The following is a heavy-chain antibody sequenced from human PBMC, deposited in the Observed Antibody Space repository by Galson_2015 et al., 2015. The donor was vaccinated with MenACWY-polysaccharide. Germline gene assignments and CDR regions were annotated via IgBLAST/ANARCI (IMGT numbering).Heavy chain of an antibody. CDR2: IIPFLGTT. D-gene: IGHD6-13*01. CDR3: WRVRQQLGPRTITFYYYMDV. CDR1: GGTFSSYA. J-gene: IGHJ6*03. V-gene: IGHV1-69*13. Sequence: SVKVSCKASGGTFSSYAFVWVRQAPGQGLEWMGRIIPFLGTTNYTQKLQGRVTITADESTRTIYMELSSLMSEDTAVYYCWRVRQQLGPRTITFYYYMDVWGKGTAVTVSS.